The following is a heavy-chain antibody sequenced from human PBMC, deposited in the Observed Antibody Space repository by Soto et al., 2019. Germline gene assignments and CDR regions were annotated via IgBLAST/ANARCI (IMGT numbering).Heavy chain of an antibody. CDR2: ISWNSGSI. Sequence: EVQLVESGGGLVQPGRSLRLSCAASGFTFDDYAMHWVRQAPGKGLEWVSGISWNSGSIGYADSVKGRFTISRDNAKNSLDLQMNSLRAEDTALYYCAKARHPSEQWLAPLYFDYWGQGTLVTVSS. CDR3: AKARHPSEQWLAPLYFDY. J-gene: IGHJ4*02. D-gene: IGHD6-19*01. CDR1: GFTFDDYA. V-gene: IGHV3-9*01.